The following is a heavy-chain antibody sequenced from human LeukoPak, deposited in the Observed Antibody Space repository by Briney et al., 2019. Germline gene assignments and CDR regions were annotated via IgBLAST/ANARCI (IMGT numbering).Heavy chain of an antibody. CDR3: AKALTSGLFGGGATFVL. Sequence: GGSLRLSCAASGLTFSSYAMSWFRQAPGKGLEWVSAIIGSGSSTYYADSVRGRFTISRDNSKNTIYLHMNSLRAGDTAIYYCAKALTSGLFGGGATFVLWGQGTMVTVSS. V-gene: IGHV3-23*01. D-gene: IGHD3-10*02. J-gene: IGHJ3*01. CDR1: GLTFSSYA. CDR2: IIGSGSST.